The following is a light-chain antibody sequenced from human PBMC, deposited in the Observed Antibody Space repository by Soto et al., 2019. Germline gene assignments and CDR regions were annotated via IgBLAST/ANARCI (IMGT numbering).Light chain of an antibody. J-gene: IGKJ1*01. CDR3: LLDFRYFWA. CDR1: QAIRTA. CDR2: AAS. Sequence: AIQLTPSPSSLYAPVGDRVTITCRASQAIRTALGWYQQKPGKVPKLLIYAASILQSGVPSRFRGSGAGTDFTLTISSLQPEDFATYYCLLDFRYFWAFGQGTKVDSK. V-gene: IGKV1-6*01.